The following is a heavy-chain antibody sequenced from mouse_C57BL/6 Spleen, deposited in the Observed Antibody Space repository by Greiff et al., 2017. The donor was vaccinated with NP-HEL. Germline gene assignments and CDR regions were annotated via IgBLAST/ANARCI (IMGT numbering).Heavy chain of an antibody. Sequence: DVQLQESGPGLVKPSQSLSLTCSVTGYSITSGYYWNWIRQFPGNKLEWMGYISYDGSNNYNPSLKNRISITRDTSKNQFFLKLNSVTTEDTATYYCARVGYDYAIDYWGQGTSVTVSS. CDR2: ISYDGSN. J-gene: IGHJ4*01. V-gene: IGHV3-6*01. CDR3: ARVGYDYAIDY. D-gene: IGHD2-2*01. CDR1: GYSITSGYY.